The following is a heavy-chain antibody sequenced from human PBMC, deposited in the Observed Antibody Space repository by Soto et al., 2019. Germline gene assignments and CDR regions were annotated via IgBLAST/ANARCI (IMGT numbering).Heavy chain of an antibody. V-gene: IGHV3-33*01. CDR2: IWYDGSNK. Sequence: PGGSLRLSCAASGFTFSSYGMHWVRQAPGKGLEWVAVIWYDGSNKYYADSVKGRFTISRDNSKNTLYLQMNSLRAEDTAVYYCARDTSGPYGDHPSVFDYWGQGTLVTVSS. CDR1: GFTFSSYG. CDR3: ARDTSGPYGDHPSVFDY. D-gene: IGHD4-17*01. J-gene: IGHJ4*02.